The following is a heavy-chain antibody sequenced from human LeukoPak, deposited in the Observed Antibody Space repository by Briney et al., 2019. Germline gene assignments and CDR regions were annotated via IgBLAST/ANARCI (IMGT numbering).Heavy chain of an antibody. CDR1: GFTFSSYG. CDR2: IWYDGSNK. V-gene: IGHV3-33*01. CDR3: AGNYGPYYFDY. Sequence: GSLRLSCAASGFTFSSYGMHWVRQAPGKGLEWVAVIWYDGSNKYYADSVKGRFTISRDNSKNTLYLQMNSLRAEDTAVYYCAGNYGPYYFDYWGQGTLVTVSS. J-gene: IGHJ4*02. D-gene: IGHD3-10*01.